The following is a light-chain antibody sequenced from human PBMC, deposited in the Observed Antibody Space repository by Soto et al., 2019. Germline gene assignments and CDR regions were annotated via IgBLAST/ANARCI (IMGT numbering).Light chain of an antibody. V-gene: IGLV2-14*01. CDR2: DVS. Sequence: QSVLTQPASVSGSPGQSITISCTGTSSDVGGYNYVSWYQQHSGKAPKLMIYDVSNRPSGVSNRFSGSKSGNTASLTISGLQAEDEADYYCSSYTSSSLYVFGTGTKVT. J-gene: IGLJ1*01. CDR3: SSYTSSSLYV. CDR1: SSDVGGYNY.